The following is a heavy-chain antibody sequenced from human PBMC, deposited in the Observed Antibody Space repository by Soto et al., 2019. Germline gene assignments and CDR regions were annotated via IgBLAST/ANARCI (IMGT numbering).Heavy chain of an antibody. CDR3: ASGKVVTARSVWFDP. CDR2: IIPIFGTA. J-gene: IGHJ5*02. Sequence: QVQLVQSGAEVKKPGSSVKVSCKASGGTFSSYAISWVRQAPGQGLEWMGGIIPIFGTANYAQKFKGRVTNTADKSTSTAYMERSSLRAEDTAVYYCASGKVVTARSVWFDPWGQGTLVTVSS. D-gene: IGHD2-21*02. V-gene: IGHV1-69*06. CDR1: GGTFSSYA.